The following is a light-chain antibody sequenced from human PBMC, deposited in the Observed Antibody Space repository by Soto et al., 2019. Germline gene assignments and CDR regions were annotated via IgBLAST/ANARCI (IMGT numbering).Light chain of an antibody. CDR3: QQVNSYPLT. J-gene: IGKJ4*01. CDR1: QGINNY. V-gene: IGKV1-9*01. CDR2: AAS. Sequence: ITLTKSPAFLSASVGARVTITCRASQGINNYLAWYQQKKGKAPNLLIYAASTLQSGVPSRFSGSGSGTEGTIKLSSLQPEDCKAYDGQQVNSYPLTFGGGTKGDNK.